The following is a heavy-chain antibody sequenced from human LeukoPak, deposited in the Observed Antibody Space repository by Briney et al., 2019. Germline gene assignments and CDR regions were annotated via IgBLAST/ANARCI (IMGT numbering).Heavy chain of an antibody. D-gene: IGHD2-15*01. V-gene: IGHV4-31*03. Sequence: SETLSLTCTVSGGSISSGGYYWSWIRQHPGKGLEWIGYIYYSGSTYYNPSLKSRVTISVGTSKNQFSLKLSSVTAADTAVYYCARGGQYCSGGSCYSGDNNWFDPWGQGTLVTVSS. CDR2: IYYSGST. CDR1: GGSISSGGYY. CDR3: ARGGQYCSGGSCYSGDNNWFDP. J-gene: IGHJ5*02.